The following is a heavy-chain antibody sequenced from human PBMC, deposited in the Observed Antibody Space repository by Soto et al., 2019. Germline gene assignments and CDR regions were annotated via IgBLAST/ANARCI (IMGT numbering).Heavy chain of an antibody. Sequence: PSETLSLTCAVYGGSFSGYYWSWIRQPPGKGLEWLGEINHSGITDYNPSLKSRITISIDTSKKQFSLKLNSATAADTAVYYCAIGPRMWLAGGGYWGQGTQVTVSS. D-gene: IGHD6-19*01. CDR2: INHSGIT. V-gene: IGHV4-34*01. CDR1: GGSFSGYY. CDR3: AIGPRMWLAGGGY. J-gene: IGHJ4*02.